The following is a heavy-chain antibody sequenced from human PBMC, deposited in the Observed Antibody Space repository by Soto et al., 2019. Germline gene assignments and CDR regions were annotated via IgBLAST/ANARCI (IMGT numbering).Heavy chain of an antibody. Sequence: QVQLVQSGAEVKKPGASVKVSCKASGYTFTGYYMHWVRQAPGQGLEWMGWINPNSGGTNYAQKFQGRVTMTRDTSISTAYMELSRLRSDYTAVYYGAKTIPYIGRSSLVYYFDYWGQGTLVTVSS. D-gene: IGHD2-2*02. J-gene: IGHJ4*02. V-gene: IGHV1-2*02. CDR2: INPNSGGT. CDR3: AKTIPYIGRSSLVYYFDY. CDR1: GYTFTGYY.